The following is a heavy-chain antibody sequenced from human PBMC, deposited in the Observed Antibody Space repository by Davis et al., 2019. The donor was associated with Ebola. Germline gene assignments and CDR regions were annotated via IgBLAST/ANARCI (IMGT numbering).Heavy chain of an antibody. V-gene: IGHV2-70*01. CDR2: IDWDDNK. Sequence: SGPTLVKPTQTLTLTCTFSGFSLSSGGMCVSWIRQPPGKALEWLALIDWDDNKYYTTSLKTRLTISKDTSKNQVVLTLTNMDPVDTATYNCARTGYSGDCDWFDPWGQGTLVTVSS. J-gene: IGHJ5*02. CDR3: ARTGYSGDCDWFDP. CDR1: GFSLSSGGMC. D-gene: IGHD5-12*01.